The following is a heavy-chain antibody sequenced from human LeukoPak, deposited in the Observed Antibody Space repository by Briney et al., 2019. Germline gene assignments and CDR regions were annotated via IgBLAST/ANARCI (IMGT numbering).Heavy chain of an antibody. CDR2: ISYDGSNK. CDR3: ARSYYYDSSGYYDY. D-gene: IGHD3-22*01. V-gene: IGHV3-30-3*01. Sequence: GGSLRLSCAASGFTFSSYAMPWVRQAPGKGLEWVAVISYDGSNKYYADSVKGRFTISRDNSKNTLYLQMNSLRAEDTAVYYCARSYYYDSSGYYDYWGQGTLVTVSS. J-gene: IGHJ4*02. CDR1: GFTFSSYA.